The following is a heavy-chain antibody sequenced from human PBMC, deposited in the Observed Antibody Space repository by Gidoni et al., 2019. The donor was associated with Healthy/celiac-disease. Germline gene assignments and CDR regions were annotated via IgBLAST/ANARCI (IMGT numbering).Heavy chain of an antibody. J-gene: IGHJ2*01. Sequence: QVQLQESGPGLVKPAQTLSLRCTVSGCSITSDSYYWSWLRQSAGKGLEWIGRISTSGSTDYNPSLKRRVNMSVDSSNDQFSLKLSSVTAADTAVYFCAAAQLDYGDYGDWYFDLWGRGTLVTVSP. D-gene: IGHD4-17*01. CDR3: AAAQLDYGDYGDWYFDL. CDR1: GCSITSDSYY. V-gene: IGHV4-61*02. CDR2: ISTSGST.